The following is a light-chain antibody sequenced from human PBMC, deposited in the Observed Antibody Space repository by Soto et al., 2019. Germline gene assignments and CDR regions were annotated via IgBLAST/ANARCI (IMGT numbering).Light chain of an antibody. CDR2: GVS. CDR3: QQSVSSRT. J-gene: IGKJ1*01. CDR1: QRLTSSY. V-gene: IGKV3-20*01. Sequence: EIVLTQSPGTPSLSPGERATLSCRASQRLTSSYLAWFQQKPGQAPRLLIYGVSSRATGIPDRFSGSGSGTDFTLTITRLEPEDFAVYYCQQSVSSRTFGQGTKVEIK.